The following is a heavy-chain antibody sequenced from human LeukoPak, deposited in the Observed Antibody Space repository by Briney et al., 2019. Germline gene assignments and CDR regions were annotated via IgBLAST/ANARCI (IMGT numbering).Heavy chain of an antibody. CDR2: TYYRSKWYN. V-gene: IGHV6-1*01. CDR3: ARGGGIYYGSGSYLEAFDI. CDR1: GDSVSSKSVA. Sequence: SQTLSFTCAISGDSVSSKSVAWNWIRQSPSRGLEWLGRTYYRSKWYNDYAVSVKSRITINPDTSKNQFSLQLNSVTPEDTAVYYCARGGGIYYGSGSYLEAFDIWGQGTMVTVSS. J-gene: IGHJ3*02. D-gene: IGHD3-10*01.